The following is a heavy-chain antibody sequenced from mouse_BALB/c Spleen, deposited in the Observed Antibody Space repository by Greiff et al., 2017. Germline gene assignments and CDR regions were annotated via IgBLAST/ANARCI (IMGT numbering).Heavy chain of an antibody. V-gene: IGHV5-17*02. CDR1: GFTFSSFG. D-gene: IGHD2-4*01. Sequence: EVQRVESGGGLVQPGGSRKLSCAASGFTFSSFGMHWVRQAPEKGLEWVAYISSGSSTIYYADTVKGRFTISRDNPKNTLFLQMTSLRSEDTAMYYCASLSMITTAYWGQGTLVTVSA. CDR3: ASLSMITTAY. J-gene: IGHJ3*01. CDR2: ISSGSSTI.